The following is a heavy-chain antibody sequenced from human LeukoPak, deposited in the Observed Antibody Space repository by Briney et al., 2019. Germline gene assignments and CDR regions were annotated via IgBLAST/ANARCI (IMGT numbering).Heavy chain of an antibody. J-gene: IGHJ4*02. V-gene: IGHV1-3*01. D-gene: IGHD3-22*01. CDR1: GYTFTSYA. CDR3: ARDRYDSSGYGYYFDY. Sequence: ASVKVSCKASGYTFTSYAMHWVRQAPGQRLEWMGWINAGNGNTKYSQKFQGRVTITRDTSASTAYMELSSLRSEDTAVYYYARDRYDSSGYGYYFDYWGQGTLVTVSS. CDR2: INAGNGNT.